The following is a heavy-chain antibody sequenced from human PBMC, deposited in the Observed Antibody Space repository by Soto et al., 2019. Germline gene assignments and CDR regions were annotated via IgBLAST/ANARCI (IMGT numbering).Heavy chain of an antibody. V-gene: IGHV3-74*01. CDR1: GSTFSNDW. Sequence: EVQLVESGGGLLQPGGSLRLSCAVSGSTFSNDWMHWVRQAPGKGLVWVSHINSDGSSTNYADFVKGRFTIARDNAKNTVYLQMNSLRAEDTAVYYCARDRSYSLDVSGQGTTVTVSS. J-gene: IGHJ6*02. CDR3: ARDRSYSLDV. CDR2: INSDGSST.